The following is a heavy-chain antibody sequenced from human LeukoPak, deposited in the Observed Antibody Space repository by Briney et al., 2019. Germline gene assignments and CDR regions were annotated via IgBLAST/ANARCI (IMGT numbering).Heavy chain of an antibody. CDR3: ARVPGAMYYYHYMDV. D-gene: IGHD2-2*01. V-gene: IGHV4-30-4*07. Sequence: PSQTLSLTCTVSGGSMSSGGYSWSWIRQPPGKGLEWIGYIYYSGTTYYNPSLKSRVTISVDTSKNQVSLKLSSVTAADTAVYYCARVPGAMYYYHYMDVWGKGTTVTVSS. CDR2: IYYSGTT. J-gene: IGHJ6*03. CDR1: GGSMSSGGYS.